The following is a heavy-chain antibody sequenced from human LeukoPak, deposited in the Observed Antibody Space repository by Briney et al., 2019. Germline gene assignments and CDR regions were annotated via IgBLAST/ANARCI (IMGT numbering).Heavy chain of an antibody. D-gene: IGHD6-13*01. Sequence: ASVTVSCKASEGTFSSYAISWVRQAPGQGLEWMGRIIPILGIANYAQKFQGRVTITADKSTSTAYMELSSLRSEDTAVYYCARERIAAADINWFDPWGQGTLVTVSS. CDR2: IIPILGIA. CDR1: EGTFSSYA. J-gene: IGHJ5*02. V-gene: IGHV1-69*04. CDR3: ARERIAAADINWFDP.